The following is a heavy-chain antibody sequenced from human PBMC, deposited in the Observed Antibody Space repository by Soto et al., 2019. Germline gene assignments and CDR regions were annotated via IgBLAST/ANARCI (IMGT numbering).Heavy chain of an antibody. CDR1: GYSFTSYW. D-gene: IGHD6-13*01. V-gene: IGHV5-51*01. CDR2: IYPGDSDT. CDR3: AKFMAAPKIYTTYSGMAV. Sequence: PGESLKISCKGSGYSFTSYWIGWVRQMPGKGLEWMGIIYPGDSDTRYSPSFQGQVTISADKSISTAYLQWSSLKASDTAMYYCAKFMAAPKIYTTYSGMAVGGKGTTVTVP. J-gene: IGHJ6*04.